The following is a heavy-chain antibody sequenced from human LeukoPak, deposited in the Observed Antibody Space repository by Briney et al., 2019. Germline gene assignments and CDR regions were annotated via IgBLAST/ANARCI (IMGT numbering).Heavy chain of an antibody. V-gene: IGHV3-30*18. CDR3: AKRPSDYGDYVTYFDY. CDR1: GFSFISYG. J-gene: IGHJ4*02. CDR2: ISDDGRNK. D-gene: IGHD4-17*01. Sequence: SLRLSCAASGFSFISYGMHWVRQAPGKGLEWVGVISDDGRNKNYADSVKGRFTISRDNSKDTLYLQMNSLRDEDTAVYYCAKRPSDYGDYVTYFDYWGQGTLVTVSS.